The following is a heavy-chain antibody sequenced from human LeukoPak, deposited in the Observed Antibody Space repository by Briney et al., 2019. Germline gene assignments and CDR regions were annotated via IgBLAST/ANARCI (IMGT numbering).Heavy chain of an antibody. Sequence: PSETLSLTCTVSGGSISSSSYYWGWIRQPPGKGLEWIGSIYYSGSTYYNPSLKSRVTISVDTSKNQFSLKLSSVTAADTAAYYCARLRGVVVTATLPRGYFDLWGRGTLVTVSS. J-gene: IGHJ2*01. CDR2: IYYSGST. D-gene: IGHD2-21*02. CDR1: GGSISSSSYY. CDR3: ARLRGVVVTATLPRGYFDL. V-gene: IGHV4-39*01.